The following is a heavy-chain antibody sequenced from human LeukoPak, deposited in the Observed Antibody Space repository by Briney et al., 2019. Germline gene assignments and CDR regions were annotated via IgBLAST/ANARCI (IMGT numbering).Heavy chain of an antibody. CDR2: IGKDGSQK. CDR3: ARNSGWSFDY. J-gene: IGHJ4*02. D-gene: IGHD6-19*01. Sequence: PGGSLRLSCAASGFTFSSYWMSWVRQVPGKGLKWVANIGKDGSQKYYVDSVKGRFTISRDNAKNSLFMQISSLRAEDTALYYCARNSGWSFDYCGQGTLVTVSS. CDR1: GFTFSSYW. V-gene: IGHV3-7*01.